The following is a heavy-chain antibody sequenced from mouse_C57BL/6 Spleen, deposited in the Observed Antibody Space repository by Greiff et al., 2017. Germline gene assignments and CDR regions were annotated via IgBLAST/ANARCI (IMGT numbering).Heavy chain of an antibody. J-gene: IGHJ4*01. CDR2: IDPSDSYT. Sequence: VQLQQPGAELVMPGASVKLSCKASGYTFTSYWMHWVKQRPGQGLEWIGEIDPSDSYTNYDQKFKGKSTLTVDKSSSTAYMQLSSLTSEDTAVYYCARGVKGYYAMDYWGQGTSVTVSS. CDR3: ARGVKGYYAMDY. CDR1: GYTFTSYW. V-gene: IGHV1-69*01. D-gene: IGHD1-3*01.